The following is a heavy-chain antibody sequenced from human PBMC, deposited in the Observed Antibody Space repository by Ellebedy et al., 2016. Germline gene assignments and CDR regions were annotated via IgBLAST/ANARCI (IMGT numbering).Heavy chain of an antibody. CDR2: MNPNSGNT. V-gene: IGHV1-8*01. CDR3: ARLDSGYDCDYFDY. D-gene: IGHD5-12*01. CDR1: GYTLTELS. Sequence: ASVKVSCKVSGYTLTELSMHWVRQATGQGLEWMGWMNPNSGNTGYAQKFQGRVTMTRNTSISTAYMELSSLRSEDTAVYYCARLDSGYDCDYFDYWGQGTLVTVSS. J-gene: IGHJ4*02.